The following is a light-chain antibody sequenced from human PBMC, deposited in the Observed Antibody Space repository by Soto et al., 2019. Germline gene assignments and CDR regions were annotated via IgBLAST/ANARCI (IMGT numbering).Light chain of an antibody. CDR2: SNI. Sequence: QSVLTQPPAASGTPGQRVTISCSGSSSNIGSNAVNWYQQLPGTAPQLLIYSNIHRPSGVPDRFSGSKSGTSASLAISGLQSEDEADYYCAAWDASLTGWVFGGGTKVTVL. CDR1: SSNIGSNA. J-gene: IGLJ3*02. V-gene: IGLV1-44*01. CDR3: AAWDASLTGWV.